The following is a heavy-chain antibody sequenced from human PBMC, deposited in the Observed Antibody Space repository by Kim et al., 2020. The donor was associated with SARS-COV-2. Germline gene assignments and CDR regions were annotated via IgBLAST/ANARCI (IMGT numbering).Heavy chain of an antibody. CDR1: GGSISSSSYY. D-gene: IGHD3-9*01. CDR3: AHDILTEKYPFYYYYG. Sequence: SETLSLTCTVSGGSISSSSYYWGWIRQPPGKGLEWIGSIYYSGSTYYNPSLKSRVTISVDTSKNQFSLKLSSVTAADTAVYYCAHDILTEKYPFYYYYG. V-gene: IGHV4-39*01. J-gene: IGHJ6*01. CDR2: IYYSGST.